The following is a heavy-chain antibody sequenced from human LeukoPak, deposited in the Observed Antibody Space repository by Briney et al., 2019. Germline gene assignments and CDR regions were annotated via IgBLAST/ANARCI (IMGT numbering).Heavy chain of an antibody. CDR1: GFTFSSYA. CDR3: AKGANSDTRYYFDY. J-gene: IGHJ4*02. Sequence: GGSLRLSCAASGFTFSSYAMHWVRQAPGKGLEWVAVISYDGSNKYYADSVKGRFTISRDNSKNTLYLQMKSLRVEHTAIYYCAKGANSDTRYYFDYWGQGSLVTVSS. D-gene: IGHD1-26*01. CDR2: ISYDGSNK. V-gene: IGHV3-30*04.